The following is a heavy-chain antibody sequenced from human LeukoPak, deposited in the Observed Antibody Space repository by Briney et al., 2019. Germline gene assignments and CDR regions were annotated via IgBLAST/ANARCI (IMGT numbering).Heavy chain of an antibody. V-gene: IGHV3-21*01. CDR3: ARDPSYNWNDWNWFDP. J-gene: IGHJ5*02. Sequence: GGSLRLSCAASGFTFSSYSMNWVRQAPGKGLELVSSISSSSSYIYYADSVKGRFTISRDNAKNSLYLQMNSLRAEDTAVYYCARDPSYNWNDWNWFDPWGQGTLVTVSS. CDR1: GFTFSSYS. D-gene: IGHD1-20*01. CDR2: ISSSSSYI.